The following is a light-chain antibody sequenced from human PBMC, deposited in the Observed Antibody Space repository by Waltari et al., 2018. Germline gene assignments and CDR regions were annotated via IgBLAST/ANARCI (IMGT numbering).Light chain of an antibody. V-gene: IGKV1-12*01. J-gene: IGKJ5*01. CDR2: AAS. Sequence: DIQMTQSPSSVSASVGDRVTMTCRASEDISIWLAWFQQKPGMAPKFLIYAASILESWVPSRFSGNGSGTDFALSISGLQPEDFATYFCQHTYTFPITFGQGTRLDIK. CDR1: EDISIW. CDR3: QHTYTFPIT.